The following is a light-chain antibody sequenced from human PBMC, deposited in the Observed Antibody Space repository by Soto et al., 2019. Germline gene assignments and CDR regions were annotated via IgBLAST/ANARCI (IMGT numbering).Light chain of an antibody. CDR3: SSYTSSSIVV. Sequence: QSALTQPASVSGSPGQSINISCTGTSSDVGGYNYVSWYQQHPGKAPKLMIYDVSNRPSGVSNRFSGSKSGNTAYLTISGLQAEDEADYYCSSYTSSSIVVFGGGTKVTVL. CDR2: DVS. CDR1: SSDVGGYNY. V-gene: IGLV2-14*01. J-gene: IGLJ2*01.